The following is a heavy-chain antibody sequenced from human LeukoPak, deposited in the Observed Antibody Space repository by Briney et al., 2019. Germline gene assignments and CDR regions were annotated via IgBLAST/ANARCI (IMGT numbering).Heavy chain of an antibody. CDR1: GDSISRSSYF. V-gene: IGHV4-61*02. D-gene: IGHD6-19*01. CDR2: IYSSGST. Sequence: PSETLSLTCTVSGDSISRSSYFWSWIRQPAGTGLEWIGRIYSSGSTDYSPSLKSRVTMSVDTSKNQFSLKLTSVTAADTAIYYCAGWRSAGLDYWGQGTQVTVSS. J-gene: IGHJ4*02. CDR3: AGWRSAGLDY.